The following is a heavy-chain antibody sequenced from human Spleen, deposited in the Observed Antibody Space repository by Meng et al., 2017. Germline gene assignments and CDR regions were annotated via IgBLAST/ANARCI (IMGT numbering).Heavy chain of an antibody. CDR3: ARGPTTMAHDFDY. D-gene: IGHD4-11*01. CDR1: GGSFSDYY. Sequence: LNQVGEGLLKPSVTLSLTCVVSGGSFSDYYWSWIRQPPGKGLEWIGEINHSGSTNYNPSLESRATISVDTSQNNLSLKLSSVTAADSAVYYCARGPTTMAHDFDYWGQGTLVTVSS. V-gene: IGHV4-34*01. CDR2: INHSGST. J-gene: IGHJ4*02.